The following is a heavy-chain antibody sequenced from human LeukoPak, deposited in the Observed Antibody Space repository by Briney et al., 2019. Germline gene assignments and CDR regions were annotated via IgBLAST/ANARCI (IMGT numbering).Heavy chain of an antibody. CDR1: GFTFSSYA. CDR2: IGASGGSP. D-gene: IGHD3-3*01. J-gene: IGHJ4*02. Sequence: PGGSLRLSCAASGFTFSSYAMTWVRQAPGKGLEWVSDIGASGGSPYYADSVKGRFTISRDNSKNTLYVQMSSLRAEDTAVYYCARGYDLLDFWGQGTLVTVSS. V-gene: IGHV3-23*01. CDR3: ARGYDLLDF.